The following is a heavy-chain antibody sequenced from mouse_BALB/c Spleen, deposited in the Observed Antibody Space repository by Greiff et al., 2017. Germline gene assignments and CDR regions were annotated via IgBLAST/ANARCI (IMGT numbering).Heavy chain of an antibody. Sequence: VMLVESGPGLVAPSQSLSITCTVSGFSLTSYGVHWVRQPPGKGLEWLGVIWAGGSTNYNSALMSRLSISKDNSKSQVFLKMNSLQTDDTAMYYCAIYYDYDGAWFAYWGQGTLVTVSA. J-gene: IGHJ3*01. D-gene: IGHD2-4*01. CDR1: GFSLTSYG. CDR2: IWAGGST. CDR3: AIYYDYDGAWFAY. V-gene: IGHV2-9*02.